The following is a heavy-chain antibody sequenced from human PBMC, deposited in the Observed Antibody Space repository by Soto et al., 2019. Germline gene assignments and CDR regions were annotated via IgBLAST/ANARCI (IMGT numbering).Heavy chain of an antibody. CDR3: VKGSEEGSS. J-gene: IGHJ5*02. CDR1: GFLFSSYA. CDR2: ISYDGSNK. Sequence: QLQLVESGGGMVQPGRSLRLSCAASGFLFSSYAMHWVRQAPGKGLECVAVISYDGSNKYYAESVKGRFTVSRDNSKNTLHLQMSSLRVEDTAVYYCVKGSEEGSSWGQGTLVTVSS. V-gene: IGHV3-30*18.